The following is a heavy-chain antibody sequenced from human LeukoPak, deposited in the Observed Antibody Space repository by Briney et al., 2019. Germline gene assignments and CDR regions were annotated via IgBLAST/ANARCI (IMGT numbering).Heavy chain of an antibody. CDR1: GFTVSSNC. D-gene: IGHD3-10*01. Sequence: GGSLRLSCAASGFTVSSNCMSWVRQAPGKGLEWVSVIYSGGSTYYADSVRGRFTISRDNTRNSLFLQMEGLRVDDTAVYFCAKDVSGVAEGVDLWGQGTLVTVSS. CDR3: AKDVSGVAEGVDL. J-gene: IGHJ4*01. V-gene: IGHV3-66*01. CDR2: IYSGGST.